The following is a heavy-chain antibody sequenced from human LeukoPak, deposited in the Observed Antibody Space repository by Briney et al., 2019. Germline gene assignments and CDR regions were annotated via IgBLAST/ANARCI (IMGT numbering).Heavy chain of an antibody. CDR1: GYTFTSYY. CDR2: IIPIFGTA. CDR3: ARGQGIAAAGRFDY. J-gene: IGHJ4*02. Sequence: SVKVSCKASGYTFTSYYMHWVRQAPGQGLEWMGGIIPIFGTANYAQKFQGRVTITADESTSTAYMELSSLRSEDTAVYYCARGQGIAAAGRFDYWGQGTLVTVSS. D-gene: IGHD6-13*01. V-gene: IGHV1-69*13.